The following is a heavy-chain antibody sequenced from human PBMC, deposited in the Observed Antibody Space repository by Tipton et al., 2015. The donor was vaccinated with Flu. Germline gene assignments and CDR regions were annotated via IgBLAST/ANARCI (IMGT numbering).Heavy chain of an antibody. CDR3: ARLYHYNGNGYYGFDY. CDR1: GGSISSYY. D-gene: IGHD3-22*01. V-gene: IGHV4-59*01. J-gene: IGHJ4*02. CDR2: FYYSGST. Sequence: TLSLTCTVSGGSISSYYWSWIRQPPGKGLEWIAYFYYSGSTNYNPSLKSRVTISVDTSKNQFSLKLSSVTAADTAVYYCARLYHYNGNGYYGFDYWGQGTLVTVSS.